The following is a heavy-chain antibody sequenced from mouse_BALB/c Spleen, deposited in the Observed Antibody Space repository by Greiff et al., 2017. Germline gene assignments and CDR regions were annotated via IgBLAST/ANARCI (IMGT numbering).Heavy chain of an antibody. V-gene: IGHV1-5*01. Sequence: GQLKESGTVLARPGASVKMSCKASGYTFTSYWMHWVKQRPGQGLEWIGAIYPGNSDTSYNQKFKGKAKLTAVTSTSTAYMELSSLTNEDSAVYYCTREDGNYYAMDYWGQGTSVTVSS. CDR1: GYTFTSYW. D-gene: IGHD2-1*01. CDR2: IYPGNSDT. J-gene: IGHJ4*01. CDR3: TREDGNYYAMDY.